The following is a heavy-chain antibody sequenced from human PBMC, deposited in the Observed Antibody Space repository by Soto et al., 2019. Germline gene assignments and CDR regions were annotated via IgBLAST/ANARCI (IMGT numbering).Heavy chain of an antibody. D-gene: IGHD2-8*01. CDR1: GGTFSSYG. CDR3: AKNGQPPYYYYGLDV. CDR2: ISGYNGDT. J-gene: IGHJ6*02. Sequence: ASVKVSCKTSGGTFSSYGISWVRQAPGQGLEWMGWISGYNGDTNYAQKFQDRASMTIDTSTGTAYMELRSLTSDDTAIYYCAKNGQPPYYYYGLDVWGQGTKVTVSS. V-gene: IGHV1-18*01.